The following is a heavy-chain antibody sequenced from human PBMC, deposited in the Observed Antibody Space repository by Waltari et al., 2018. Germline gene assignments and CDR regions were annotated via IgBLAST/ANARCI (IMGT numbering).Heavy chain of an antibody. CDR2: ISYDGSNK. J-gene: IGHJ4*02. CDR1: GFTFSSYA. CDR3: ARGGLSGIAVADYFDY. D-gene: IGHD6-19*01. Sequence: QVQLVESGGGVVQPGRSLRLSCAASGFTFSSYAMPWVRQAPGKGREWVAVISYDGSNKYYADSVKGRFTISRDNSKNTLYLQMNSLRAEDTAVYYCARGGLSGIAVADYFDYWGQGTLVTVSS. V-gene: IGHV3-30-3*01.